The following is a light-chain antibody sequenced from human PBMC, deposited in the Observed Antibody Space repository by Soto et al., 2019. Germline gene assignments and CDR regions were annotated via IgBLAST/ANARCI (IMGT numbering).Light chain of an antibody. CDR3: QQSYSTPYT. V-gene: IGKV1-39*01. Sequence: DIQMTQSPSSLSASVGDRVTITCRASQSISSYLNWYQQKPGKAPMLLIYAASSLQSGVPSRFSGSGSGTDFTLTISSLQPEDFATYHCQQSYSTPYTFGQGTKLEIK. J-gene: IGKJ2*01. CDR2: AAS. CDR1: QSISSY.